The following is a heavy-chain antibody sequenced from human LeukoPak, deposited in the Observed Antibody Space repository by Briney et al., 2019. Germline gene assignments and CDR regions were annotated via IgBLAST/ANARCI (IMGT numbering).Heavy chain of an antibody. J-gene: IGHJ5*02. CDR3: TRGVRSGRYFDWLTP. Sequence: SETLSLTCAVYGGSFSGYYWSWIRQPPGKGLEWIGEINHSGSTNYNPSLKSRVTISVDTSKNQFSLKLSSVTAADTAVYYCTRGVRSGRYFDWLTPWGQGTLVTVSS. V-gene: IGHV4-34*01. D-gene: IGHD3-9*01. CDR1: GGSFSGYY. CDR2: INHSGST.